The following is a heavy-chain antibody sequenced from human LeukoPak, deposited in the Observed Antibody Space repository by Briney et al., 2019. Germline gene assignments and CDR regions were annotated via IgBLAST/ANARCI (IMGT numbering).Heavy chain of an antibody. CDR3: ARNLHDSSGYCCGY. J-gene: IGHJ4*02. CDR2: IYSGGST. V-gene: IGHV3-66*01. Sequence: GGSLRLSCAASGFTFSNYWMNWVRQAPGKGLEWVSVIYSGGSTYYADSVKGRFTISRDISKNTLYLQMNSLRAEDTAVYYCARNLHDSSGYCCGYWGQGTLVTVSS. CDR1: GFTFSNYW. D-gene: IGHD3-22*01.